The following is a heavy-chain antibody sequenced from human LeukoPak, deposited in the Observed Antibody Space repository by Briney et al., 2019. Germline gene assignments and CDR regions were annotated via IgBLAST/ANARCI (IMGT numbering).Heavy chain of an antibody. D-gene: IGHD2/OR15-2a*01. V-gene: IGHV4-39*01. CDR1: GGSFSPNTFY. J-gene: IGHJ3*02. Sequence: SETLSLTCAASGGSFSPNTFYWGWIRQPPGQGLEWIGSVFYSETTYYNPSLKSRVTISVDTSKNQFSPTLNSVTAADTAVYCCAILRVGGALDTWGQGAMVTVSS. CDR3: AILRVGGALDT. CDR2: VFYSETT.